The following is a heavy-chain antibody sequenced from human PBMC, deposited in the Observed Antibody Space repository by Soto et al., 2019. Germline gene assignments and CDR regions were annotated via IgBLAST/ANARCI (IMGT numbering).Heavy chain of an antibody. J-gene: IGHJ4*02. D-gene: IGHD6-13*01. Sequence: GGSLRLSCAASGFTFSSYAMSWVRQAPGKGLEWVSAISDSGGSTYYADSVKGRFTISRDNSKNTLYLQMNSLRAEDTAVYGCAKWRSIAAPFNYFDYWGQGTLVTVSS. CDR1: GFTFSSYA. CDR2: ISDSGGST. V-gene: IGHV3-23*01. CDR3: AKWRSIAAPFNYFDY.